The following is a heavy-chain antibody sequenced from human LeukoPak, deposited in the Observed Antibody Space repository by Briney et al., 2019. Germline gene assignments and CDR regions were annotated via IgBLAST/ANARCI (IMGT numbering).Heavy chain of an antibody. CDR3: AKDPRGSSWYYNWFDP. J-gene: IGHJ5*01. CDR1: GFTFDDYG. D-gene: IGHD6-13*01. CDR2: INWNGGST. Sequence: PGGSLRLSCAASGFTFDDYGMSWVRQAPGKGLEWVSGINWNGGSTGYADSVKGRFTISRDNSKNTLYLQMNSLRAEDTAVYYCAKDPRGSSWYYNWFDPWGQGTLVTVSS. V-gene: IGHV3-20*04.